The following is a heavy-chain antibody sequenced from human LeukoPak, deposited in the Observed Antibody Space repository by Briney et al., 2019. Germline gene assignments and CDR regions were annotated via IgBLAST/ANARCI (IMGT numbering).Heavy chain of an antibody. J-gene: IGHJ4*02. CDR2: INPDGTST. V-gene: IGHV3-74*03. CDR1: GFTFSSNW. Sequence: GGSLRLSCAASGFTFSSNWMHWVRQDPEKGLVWVSYINPDGTSTKYADSVQGRFTISRDNAKNTLYLQMNSLRAEDTAVYYCARRAGAYSHPYDYWGQGTLVTVSS. D-gene: IGHD4/OR15-4a*01. CDR3: ARRAGAYSHPYDY.